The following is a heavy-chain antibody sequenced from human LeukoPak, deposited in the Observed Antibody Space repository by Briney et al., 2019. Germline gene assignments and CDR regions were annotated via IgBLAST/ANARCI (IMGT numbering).Heavy chain of an antibody. Sequence: KPGGSLRLSCAASGFTFSNAWMGWVRQAPGKGLEWVGRIKSKKDGGTTDFAAPVKGRFTISRDDSKNTLFLQMNSLKTEDTAVYYCTTCPSSGWYGGSDYWGQGTLVTVSS. CDR1: GFTFSNAW. CDR3: TTCPSSGWYGGSDY. CDR2: IKSKKDGGTT. V-gene: IGHV3-15*01. D-gene: IGHD6-19*01. J-gene: IGHJ4*02.